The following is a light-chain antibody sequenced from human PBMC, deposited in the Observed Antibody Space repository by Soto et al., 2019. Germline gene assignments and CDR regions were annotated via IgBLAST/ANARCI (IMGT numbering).Light chain of an antibody. Sequence: QSVLTQPPSASGTPGQRVTISCSGSSSNIGSNYVYWYQQLPGTAPKLLVFDDNQRPSGVPDRFSDSKSGTSASLAISGLRSDDEADYYCAAWDDSLRGRVFGGGTKLTVL. CDR3: AAWDDSLRGRV. CDR2: DDN. CDR1: SSNIGSNY. V-gene: IGLV1-47*02. J-gene: IGLJ3*02.